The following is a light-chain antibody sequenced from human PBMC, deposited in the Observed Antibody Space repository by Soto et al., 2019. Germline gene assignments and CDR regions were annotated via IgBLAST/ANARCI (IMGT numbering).Light chain of an antibody. J-gene: IGKJ4*01. V-gene: IGKV3-20*01. Sequence: EIVLTQSQGTMSLSRGARATLRCRAIQSVSGNFLAWYQEKPGQAPRLLIYGASSRATGIPDRFSGSGSGTDFTLTISRLEPEDFAVYYCRQYGRSLGFAFGGGTKVDI. CDR2: GAS. CDR3: RQYGRSLGFA. CDR1: QSVSGNF.